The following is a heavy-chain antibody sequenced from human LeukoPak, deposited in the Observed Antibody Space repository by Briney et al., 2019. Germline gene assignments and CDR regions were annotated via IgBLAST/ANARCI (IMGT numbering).Heavy chain of an antibody. CDR2: ISSSGSTI. J-gene: IGHJ6*04. D-gene: IGHD2-21*01. Sequence: GGSLRLSCAASGFTFTGYEMNWVRQAPGKGLARVSYISSSGSTIYYADSVKGRFTISRDNAKNSLYLQMNSLRAEDTAVYYCARGDGGYYYGMDVWGKGTTVTVSS. V-gene: IGHV3-48*03. CDR1: GFTFTGYE. CDR3: ARGDGGYYYGMDV.